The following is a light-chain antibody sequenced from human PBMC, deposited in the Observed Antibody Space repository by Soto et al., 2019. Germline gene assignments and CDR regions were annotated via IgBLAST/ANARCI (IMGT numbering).Light chain of an antibody. Sequence: QSVLTQPPSASGTPGQTIAISCSGGSSNIGSHTVNWYQQLPGTAPRLLIYSNTQRPSGVPDRFSGSKSGTSASLAISGLQSEYESDYYCAAWDDSLNGVVFGGGTKLTVL. V-gene: IGLV1-44*01. CDR2: SNT. CDR3: AAWDDSLNGVV. J-gene: IGLJ2*01. CDR1: SSNIGSHT.